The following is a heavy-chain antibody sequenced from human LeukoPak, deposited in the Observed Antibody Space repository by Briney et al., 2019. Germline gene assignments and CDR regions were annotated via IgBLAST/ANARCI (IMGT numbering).Heavy chain of an antibody. CDR1: GGSFSGYY. V-gene: IGHV4-34*01. CDR2: INHSGST. J-gene: IGHJ4*02. CDR3: ARGDYYDSSGYYYGYYFDY. D-gene: IGHD3-22*01. Sequence: SETLSLTCAVYGGSFSGYYWSWIRQPPGKGLEWIGEINHSGSTNYNPSLKSRVTISVDTSKNRFSLKLSSVTAADTAVYYCARGDYYDSSGYYYGYYFDYWGQGTLVTVSS.